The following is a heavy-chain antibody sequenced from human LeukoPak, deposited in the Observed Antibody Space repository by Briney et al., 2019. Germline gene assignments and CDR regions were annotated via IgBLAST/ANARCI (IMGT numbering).Heavy chain of an antibody. Sequence: GGSLRLSCAASGFTFSSFWMRWVRQAPGKGPECVANINRNGSEKYYVDSVKGRFTISRDNAKNSLYLQMNSLRGEDTAVYYCARPPVAGKDYWGQGTLVTVSS. CDR3: ARPPVAGKDY. D-gene: IGHD6-19*01. CDR1: GFTFSSFW. CDR2: INRNGSEK. J-gene: IGHJ4*02. V-gene: IGHV3-7*01.